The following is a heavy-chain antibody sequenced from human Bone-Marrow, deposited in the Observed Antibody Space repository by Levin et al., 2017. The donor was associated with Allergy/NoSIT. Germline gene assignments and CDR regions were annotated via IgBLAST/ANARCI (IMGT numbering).Heavy chain of an antibody. CDR2: INPNSGNT. J-gene: IGHJ5*02. CDR3: ARGDCYSGSCYGPDWFDP. V-gene: IGHV1-8*01. D-gene: IGHD2-15*01. CDR1: GYSFTSYN. Sequence: AASVKVSCKTSGYSFTSYNVYWVRQAPGQGLEWMGYINPNSGNTAYARKFQGRVTMTRNSSITTAYMELSSLRSEDTAMYYCARGDCYSGSCYGPDWFDPWGQGTQVTVSS.